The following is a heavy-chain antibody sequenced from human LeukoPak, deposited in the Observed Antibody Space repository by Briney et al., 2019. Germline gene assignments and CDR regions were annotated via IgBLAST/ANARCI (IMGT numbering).Heavy chain of an antibody. V-gene: IGHV4-59*01. J-gene: IGHJ4*02. CDR1: GGSISSYY. CDR2: IYYSGST. D-gene: IGHD5-24*01. CDR3: ARGGDGYNFYFDY. Sequence: SETLSLTCTVSGGSISSYYWSWIRQPPGKGLEWIGYIYYSGSTNYNPSLKSRVTISVDTSENQFSLKLSSVTAADTAVYYCARGGDGYNFYFDYWGQGTLVTVSS.